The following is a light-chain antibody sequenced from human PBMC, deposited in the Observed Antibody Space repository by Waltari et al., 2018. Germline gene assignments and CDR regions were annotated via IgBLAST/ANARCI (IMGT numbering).Light chain of an antibody. CDR2: AAS. V-gene: IGKV1-39*01. CDR1: QSISNY. Sequence: DIQMTQSPSSLSASVGDSVTITCRASQSISNYLNSYQQQPGKAPKLLIYAASSLQSGVPSRFSGSGSGTDFTLNISSLQPEDFATYSCQQSYSTLALTFGGGTKVEIK. CDR3: QQSYSTLALT. J-gene: IGKJ4*01.